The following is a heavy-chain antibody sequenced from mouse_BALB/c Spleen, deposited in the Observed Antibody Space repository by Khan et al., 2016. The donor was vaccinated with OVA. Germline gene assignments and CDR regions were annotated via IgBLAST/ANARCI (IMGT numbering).Heavy chain of an antibody. CDR3: TRDRYDMGSHYAVDY. J-gene: IGHJ4*01. D-gene: IGHD2-12*01. V-gene: IGHV9-2-1*01. CDR1: GYTFTDYS. CDR2: INTETGEP. Sequence: QIQLVQSGPELKKPGETVKISCKASGYTFTDYSMQWVKQAPGKGLKWVGWINTETGEPTYADDFKGRFAFSVETSASTAYLEINNFTNEDTATYFCTRDRYDMGSHYAVDYWGQGTSVTVSS.